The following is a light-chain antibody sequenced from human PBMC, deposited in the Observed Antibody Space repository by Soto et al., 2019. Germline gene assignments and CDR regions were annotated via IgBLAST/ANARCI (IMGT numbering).Light chain of an antibody. Sequence: QSVLTQPPSASGTPGQRVTISCSGSSSNIGSNTVNWYQQLPGTAPKLLIYSNNQRPSGVPDRFSGSKYGTSASLAISGLQSEDEADYYCAAWDDSLNGPNWVFGGGTKLTVL. CDR2: SNN. CDR1: SSNIGSNT. J-gene: IGLJ3*02. V-gene: IGLV1-44*01. CDR3: AAWDDSLNGPNWV.